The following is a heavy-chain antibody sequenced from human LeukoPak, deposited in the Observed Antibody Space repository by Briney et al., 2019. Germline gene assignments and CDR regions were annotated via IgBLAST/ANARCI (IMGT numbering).Heavy chain of an antibody. CDR3: AREYSGYDMDYYFDY. CDR2: INAGNGNT. V-gene: IGHV1-3*03. D-gene: IGHD5-12*01. J-gene: IGHJ4*02. Sequence: ASVKVSCKASGYTFTSYAMHWVRQAPGQRLEWMGWINAGNGNTKYSQEFQGRVTITRDTSASTAYMELSSLGSEDMAVYYCAREYSGYDMDYYFDYWGQGTLVTVSS. CDR1: GYTFTSYA.